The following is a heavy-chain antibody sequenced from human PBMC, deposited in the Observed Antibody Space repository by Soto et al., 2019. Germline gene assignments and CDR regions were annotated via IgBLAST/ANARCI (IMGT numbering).Heavy chain of an antibody. Sequence: GESLKISCKGSGYIFTNYWISWVRQMPGKGLEWMGRIDPSDSYTNYSPSFQGHVTISADKSISTAYLQWSGLKASDTAIYYCARLGHADGFDIWGQGTMVTVSS. CDR3: ARLGHADGFDI. J-gene: IGHJ3*02. CDR2: IDPSDSYT. CDR1: GYIFTNYW. V-gene: IGHV5-10-1*01.